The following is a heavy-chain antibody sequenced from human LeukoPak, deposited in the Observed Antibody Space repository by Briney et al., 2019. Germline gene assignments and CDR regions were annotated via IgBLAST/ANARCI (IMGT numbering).Heavy chain of an antibody. Sequence: SQTLSLTCTVSGGSISSGGYYWSWIRQPPGKGLEWIGYIYHSGSTYYNPSLKSRVTISVDRSKNQFSLKLSSVTAADTAVYYCARVIGYSGSYGAFDIWGQGTMVTVSS. D-gene: IGHD1-26*01. CDR3: ARVIGYSGSYGAFDI. V-gene: IGHV4-30-2*01. CDR2: IYHSGST. J-gene: IGHJ3*02. CDR1: GGSISSGGYY.